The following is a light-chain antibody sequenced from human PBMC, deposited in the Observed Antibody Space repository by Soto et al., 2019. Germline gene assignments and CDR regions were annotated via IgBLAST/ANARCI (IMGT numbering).Light chain of an antibody. CDR2: EVT. CDR3: SSYGGNNNLL. V-gene: IGLV2-8*01. J-gene: IGLJ2*01. CDR1: SSDVGGYNY. Sequence: QSALTQPPSASGSPGQSVTISCTGTSSDVGGYNYVSWYQQHPGEAPKLMIYEVTKRSSGVPDRFSGSKSGSTASLTVSGLQAEDEADYYCSSYGGNNNLLFGGGTKLTVL.